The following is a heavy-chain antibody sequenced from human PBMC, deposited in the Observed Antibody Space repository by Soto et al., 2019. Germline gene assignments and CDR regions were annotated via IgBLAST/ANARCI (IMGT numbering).Heavy chain of an antibody. V-gene: IGHV4-31*03. D-gene: IGHD3-16*01. J-gene: IGHJ3*02. CDR1: GGSISSGGYY. CDR2: IYYSGST. Sequence: SETLSLTCTVSGGSISSGGYYWSWVRQHPGKGLEWIGYIYYSGSTYYNPSLKSRVTISVDTSKNQFSLKLSSVTAADTAVYYCARAFGAGASAFDIWGQGTMVTVSS. CDR3: ARAFGAGASAFDI.